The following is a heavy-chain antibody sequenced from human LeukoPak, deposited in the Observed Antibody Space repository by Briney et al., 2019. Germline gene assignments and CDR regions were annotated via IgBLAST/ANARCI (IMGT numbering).Heavy chain of an antibody. Sequence: PGRSLRLSCAASGFTFSNYGMHCARQAPGKGLEWVALIWYDGSNKYYADSVQGRFIISRDNSKNTLYLQMNSLRAEDTAVYYCAREMGLNIVATFGYWGQGTLVTVSS. CDR1: GFTFSNYG. CDR2: IWYDGSNK. V-gene: IGHV3-33*01. D-gene: IGHD5-12*01. J-gene: IGHJ4*02. CDR3: AREMGLNIVATFGY.